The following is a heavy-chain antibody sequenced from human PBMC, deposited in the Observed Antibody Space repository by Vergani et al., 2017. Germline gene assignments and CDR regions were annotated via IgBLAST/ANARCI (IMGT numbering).Heavy chain of an antibody. Sequence: QVQLQESGPGLVKPSETLSLTCTVSGGSISSYYWSWIRQPPGKGLEWIGYIYTSGSTNYNPSLKSRVTISVDTSKTQFSLKLSSVTAADTAVYYCARLDPLKGKNFDYWGQGTLVTVSS. CDR2: IYTSGST. CDR3: ARLDPLKGKNFDY. J-gene: IGHJ4*02. CDR1: GGSISSYY. V-gene: IGHV4-4*09.